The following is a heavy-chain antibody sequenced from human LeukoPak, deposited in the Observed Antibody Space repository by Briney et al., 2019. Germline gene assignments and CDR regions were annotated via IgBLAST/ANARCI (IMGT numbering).Heavy chain of an antibody. CDR3: ARGDDSGYYDYFDY. Sequence: PGGPLRLSCAASGFIFRSYTMHWVRQAPGKGLEWVSTIYTGGNTYYAASVKGRFTISRDFSKNTVFLHMNSLRAEDTAMYYCARGDDSGYYDYFDYWGQGALVTVSS. J-gene: IGHJ4*02. CDR1: GFIFRSYT. D-gene: IGHD3-22*01. CDR2: IYTGGNT. V-gene: IGHV3-53*01.